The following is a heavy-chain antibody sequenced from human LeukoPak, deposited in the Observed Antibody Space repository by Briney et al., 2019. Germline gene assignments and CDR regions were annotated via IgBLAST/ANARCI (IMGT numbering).Heavy chain of an antibody. J-gene: IGHJ6*03. CDR3: ARGDTAMVDYYYYMDV. Sequence: GGSLRLSCAASGFTFSSYSMNWVRQAPGKGLEWVSSISSSSSYIYCADSVKGRFTISRDNAKNSLYLQMNSLRAEDTAVYYCARGDTAMVDYYYYMDVWGKGTTVTISS. CDR1: GFTFSSYS. V-gene: IGHV3-21*01. CDR2: ISSSSSYI. D-gene: IGHD5-18*01.